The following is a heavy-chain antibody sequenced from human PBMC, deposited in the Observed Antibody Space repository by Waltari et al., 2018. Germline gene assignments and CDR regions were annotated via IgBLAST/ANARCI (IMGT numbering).Heavy chain of an antibody. J-gene: IGHJ5*02. D-gene: IGHD6-19*01. V-gene: IGHV3-33*01. CDR2: IWYYGSNK. CDR1: GFTFSSYG. CDR3: ARDRSLAVAGSGWFDP. Sequence: QVQLVESGGGVVQPGRSLRLSCAASGFTFSSYGMHWVRPAPGKGLEWVAVIWYYGSNKYYADSVKGRFTISRDNSKNTLYLQMNSLRAEDTAVYYCARDRSLAVAGSGWFDPWGQGTLVTVSS.